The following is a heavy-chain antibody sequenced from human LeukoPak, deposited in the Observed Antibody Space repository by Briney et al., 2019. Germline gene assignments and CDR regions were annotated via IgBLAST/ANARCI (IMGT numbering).Heavy chain of an antibody. J-gene: IGHJ3*02. CDR2: ISSSSSYI. CDR1: GFTFSNNG. Sequence: PGGSLRLSCAASGFTFSNNGMNWVRQAPGKGLEWVSSISSSSSYIYYADSVKGRFTISRDNAKNSLYLQMNSLRAEDTAVYYCARDYYDSSGYYGNAFDIWGQGTMVTVSS. D-gene: IGHD3-22*01. CDR3: ARDYYDSSGYYGNAFDI. V-gene: IGHV3-21*01.